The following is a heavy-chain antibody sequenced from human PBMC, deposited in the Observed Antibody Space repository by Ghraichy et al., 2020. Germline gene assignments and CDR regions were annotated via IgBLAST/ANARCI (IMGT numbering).Heavy chain of an antibody. CDR3: ATAPLRYYDSSGYYRPQYYFDY. Sequence: ASVKVSCKVSGYTLTELSMHWVRQAPGKGLEWMGGFDPEDGETIYAQKFQGRVTMTEDTSTDTAYMELSSLRSEDTAVYYCATAPLRYYDSSGYYRPQYYFDYWGQGTLVTVSS. CDR1: GYTLTELS. J-gene: IGHJ4*02. D-gene: IGHD3-22*01. V-gene: IGHV1-24*01. CDR2: FDPEDGET.